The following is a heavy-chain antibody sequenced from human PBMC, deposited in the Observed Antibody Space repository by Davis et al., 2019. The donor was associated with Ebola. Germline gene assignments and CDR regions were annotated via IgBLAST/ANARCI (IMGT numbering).Heavy chain of an antibody. V-gene: IGHV4-31*11. CDR1: GGSISNGGYY. D-gene: IGHD1-1*01. Sequence: MPSETLSLTCAVSGGSISNGGYYWNWIRQHPGKGLEWIGYVYYTGSTYYNPSLKSRVIISVDTSKNQFSLKLSSVTAADTAVYYCASLDWNDGRGDYYFDYWGQGTLVTVSS. CDR3: ASLDWNDGRGDYYFDY. CDR2: VYYTGST. J-gene: IGHJ4*02.